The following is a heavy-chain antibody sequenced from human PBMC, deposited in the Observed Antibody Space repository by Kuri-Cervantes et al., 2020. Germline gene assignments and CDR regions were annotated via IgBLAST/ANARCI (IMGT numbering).Heavy chain of an antibody. J-gene: IGHJ5*02. CDR2: INWNGGST. D-gene: IGHD4-23*01. V-gene: IGHV3-20*01. Sequence: GESLKISCAASGFTFDDYGMSWVRQAPGKGLEWVSGINWNGGSTGYADSVKGRFTISRDSAKNSLYLQMNSLRAEDTALYHCARDYFPRGYSIVYNWFDPWGQGTLVTVSS. CDR1: GFTFDDYG. CDR3: ARDYFPRGYSIVYNWFDP.